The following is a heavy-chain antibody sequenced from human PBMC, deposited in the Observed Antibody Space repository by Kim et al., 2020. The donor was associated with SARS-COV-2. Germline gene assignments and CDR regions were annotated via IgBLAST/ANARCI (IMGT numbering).Heavy chain of an antibody. CDR2: INPRGGST. D-gene: IGHD5-12*01. J-gene: IGHJ6*03. CDR1: GYTFTSYY. Sequence: ASVKVSCKASGYTFTSYYMHWVRQAPGQGLEWMGIINPRGGSTSYAQKFQGRVTMTRDTSTSTVYMELSSLRSEDTAVYYCAREVIPPSGYEYVAFRYERTYYYYMDVWGKGTTVTVSS. V-gene: IGHV1-46*01. CDR3: AREVIPPSGYEYVAFRYERTYYYYMDV.